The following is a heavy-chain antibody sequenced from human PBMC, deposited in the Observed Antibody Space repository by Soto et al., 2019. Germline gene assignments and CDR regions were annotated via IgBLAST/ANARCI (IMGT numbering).Heavy chain of an antibody. CDR2: ISYSGST. CDR1: GGSISSDSYY. V-gene: IGHV4-39*01. Sequence: PSETLSLTCTVSGGSISSDSYYWGWIRQSPEKGLEWIASISYSGSTYYNPTLKSRLIISVDTSKSQFSLKLSSVTAADTAVYYCARQKVSRFYGEVDFFDYWGLGTRVTVSS. CDR3: ARQKVSRFYGEVDFFDY. D-gene: IGHD4-17*01. J-gene: IGHJ4*02.